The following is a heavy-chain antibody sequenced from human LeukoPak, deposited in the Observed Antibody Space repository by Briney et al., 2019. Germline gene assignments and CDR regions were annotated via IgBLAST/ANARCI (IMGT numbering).Heavy chain of an antibody. V-gene: IGHV3-48*03. D-gene: IGHD4-23*01. CDR2: ISSSGSTI. J-gene: IGHJ5*02. CDR3: ARVSNGGNSYFWYNWFDP. Sequence: QPGGSLRLSCAASGFTFSSYEMNWVRQAPGKGLEWVSYISSSGSTIYYADSVKGRFTISRDNAKNSLYLQMNSLRAEDTAVYYCARVSNGGNSYFWYNWFDPWGQGTLVTVSS. CDR1: GFTFSSYE.